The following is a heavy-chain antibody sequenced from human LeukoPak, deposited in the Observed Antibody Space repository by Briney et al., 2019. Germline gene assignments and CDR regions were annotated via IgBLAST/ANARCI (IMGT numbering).Heavy chain of an antibody. V-gene: IGHV3-21*01. CDR1: GFTFSSYS. Sequence: GGSLRLSCAASGFTFSSYSMNWVRQAPGKGLEWVSSISSSSSYIYYADSVKGRFTISRDNAKNSLYLQMNSLRAEDTAVYYCARSENYGDRRYYFDYWGQGTLVTVSS. CDR2: ISSSSSYI. CDR3: ARSENYGDRRYYFDY. J-gene: IGHJ4*02. D-gene: IGHD4-17*01.